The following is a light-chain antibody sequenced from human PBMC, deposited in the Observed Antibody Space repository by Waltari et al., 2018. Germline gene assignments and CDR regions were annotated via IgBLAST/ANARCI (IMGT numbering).Light chain of an antibody. J-gene: IGLJ2*01. CDR1: SSNIGAGYD. CDR3: QSYDSSLGGSV. CDR2: GNT. Sequence: QSVLTQPASVSGAPGQRVTIPCTGSSSNIGAGYDVNWYQQLPGEAPKLLIYGNTNRPSGGPDRVSGSKSGTSASLAITGLRADDEADYYCQSYDSSLGGSVFGGGTKLTVL. V-gene: IGLV1-40*01.